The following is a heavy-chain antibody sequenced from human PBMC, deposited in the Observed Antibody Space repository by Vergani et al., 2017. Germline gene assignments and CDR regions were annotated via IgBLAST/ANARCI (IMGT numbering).Heavy chain of an antibody. V-gene: IGHV3-74*01. Sequence: EVQLVESGGGFVQPGGSLRLSCAASGFTFSSYWMHWVRQAPGKGLVWVSRINSDGSSTSYADSVKGRFTISRDNAKNTLYLQMNSLRAEDTAVYYCARSPRDYYGMDVWGQGTTVTVSS. CDR3: ARSPRDYYGMDV. CDR1: GFTFSSYW. CDR2: INSDGSST. J-gene: IGHJ6*02.